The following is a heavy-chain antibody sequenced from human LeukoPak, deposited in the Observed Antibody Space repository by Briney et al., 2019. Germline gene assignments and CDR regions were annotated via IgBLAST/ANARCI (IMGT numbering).Heavy chain of an antibody. Sequence: GGSLRLSCAASGFTFSNYWMSWVRQAPGKGLEWVASIRPEGSEVYYMDSVKGRFTISRDNTENSLYLQMNSLRAEDTAVYYCARLMGPETTYDYWGQGTLVIVSS. J-gene: IGHJ4*02. CDR2: IRPEGSEV. V-gene: IGHV3-7*01. CDR1: GFTFSNYW. D-gene: IGHD1-7*01. CDR3: ARLMGPETTYDY.